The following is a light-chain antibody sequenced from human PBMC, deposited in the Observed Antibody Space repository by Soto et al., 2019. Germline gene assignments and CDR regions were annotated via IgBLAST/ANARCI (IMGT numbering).Light chain of an antibody. CDR2: DVR. Sequence: QSVLTQPASVSVSPGQSITISCTGTSSDVGGYNYVSWYQQHPGKAPKLMIYDVRNRPSGVSNRFSGSKSVNMASLTISGLQAEDEADYYCSSYTTVSTYVFGTGTKVTVL. CDR1: SSDVGGYNY. CDR3: SSYTTVSTYV. J-gene: IGLJ1*01. V-gene: IGLV2-14*01.